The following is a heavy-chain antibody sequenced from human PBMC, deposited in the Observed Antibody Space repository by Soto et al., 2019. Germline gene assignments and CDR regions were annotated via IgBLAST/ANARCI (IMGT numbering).Heavy chain of an antibody. D-gene: IGHD6-19*01. J-gene: IGHJ6*02. CDR1: CGSFSGYY. CDR3: ARGPLVAVDRYYYYGMDV. CDR2: INHSGST. Sequence: PLETLSLTCAVYCGSFSGYYWSWIRQPPGKGLEWIGEINHSGSTNYNPSLKSRVTISVDTSKNQFSLKLSSVTAADTAVYYCARGPLVAVDRYYYYGMDVWGQGTTVTVSS. V-gene: IGHV4-34*01.